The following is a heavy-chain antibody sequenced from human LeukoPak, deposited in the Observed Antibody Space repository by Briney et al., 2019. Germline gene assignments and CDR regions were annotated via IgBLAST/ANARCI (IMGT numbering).Heavy chain of an antibody. V-gene: IGHV3-53*01. CDR1: GFTVSSNY. CDR3: ARERSGSYYFDY. Sequence: GGSLRLSCAASGFTVSSNYMNWVRQAPGKGLEWVSVIYSGGTTYYADSVKGRFTISRDNSKNTLYLQMNSLRAEDTAVYYCARERSGSYYFDYWGQGTLVTVSS. D-gene: IGHD1-26*01. J-gene: IGHJ4*02. CDR2: IYSGGTT.